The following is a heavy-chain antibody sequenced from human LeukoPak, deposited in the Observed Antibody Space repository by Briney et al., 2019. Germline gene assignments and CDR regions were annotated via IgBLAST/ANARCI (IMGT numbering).Heavy chain of an antibody. CDR3: ARDRYYYDSSGYRVGDY. J-gene: IGHJ4*02. Sequence: PGGSLRLSCAASGFTFSDYYMSWIRQAPGKGLEWVSYISSSGSTIYYADSVKGRFTISRDNAKNSLYLQMNSLRAEDTAVYYCARDRYYYDSSGYRVGDYWGQGTLVTVSS. CDR1: GFTFSDYY. D-gene: IGHD3-22*01. CDR2: ISSSGSTI. V-gene: IGHV3-11*01.